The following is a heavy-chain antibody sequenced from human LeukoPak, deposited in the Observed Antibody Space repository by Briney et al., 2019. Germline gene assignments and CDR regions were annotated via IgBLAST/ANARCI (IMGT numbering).Heavy chain of an antibody. CDR1: GFTFSSYG. V-gene: IGHV3-33*01. Sequence: GGSLRLSCAASGFTFSSYGMHWVRQAPGKGLEWVAVIWYDGSNKYYADSVKGRFTISRDNSKSTLYLQMNSLRTEDTAVYYCARDASPLIAARRGFDYWGQGTLVTVSS. CDR3: ARDASPLIAARRGFDY. J-gene: IGHJ4*02. D-gene: IGHD6-6*01. CDR2: IWYDGSNK.